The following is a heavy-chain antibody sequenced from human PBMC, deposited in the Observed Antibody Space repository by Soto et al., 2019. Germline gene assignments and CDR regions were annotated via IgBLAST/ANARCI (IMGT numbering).Heavy chain of an antibody. V-gene: IGHV1-8*01. CDR3: ARRAETNGWNGFGADKYYFDF. CDR1: GYTFTSYD. D-gene: IGHD1-1*01. J-gene: IGHJ4*01. CDR2: MNPNTGNS. Sequence: GPSVKVSCKASGYTFTSYDLYWVRQATGQGLEWMGWMNPNTGNSAYAQKFQDRVTVTSDTSINTVHMELNSLRSEDTAVYYCARRAETNGWNGFGADKYYFDFWGHGTLVTLSS.